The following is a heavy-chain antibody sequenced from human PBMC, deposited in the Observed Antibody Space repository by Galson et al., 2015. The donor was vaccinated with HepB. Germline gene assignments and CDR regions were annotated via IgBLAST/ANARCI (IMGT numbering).Heavy chain of an antibody. J-gene: IGHJ4*02. CDR1: GYTFTSYY. CDR2: INPSGGST. V-gene: IGHV1-46*03. CDR3: ARDTAVAGTVLAY. D-gene: IGHD6-19*01. Sequence: VKGSCKASGYTFTSYYMHWVRQAPGQGLEWMGIINPSGGSTSYAQKFQGRVTMTRDTSTSTVYMELSSLRSEDTAVYYCARDTAVAGTVLAYWGQGTLVTVSS.